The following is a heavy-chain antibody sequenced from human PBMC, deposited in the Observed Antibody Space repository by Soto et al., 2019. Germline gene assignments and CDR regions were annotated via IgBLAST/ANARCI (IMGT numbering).Heavy chain of an antibody. D-gene: IGHD2-2*01. CDR3: ATTGSNCSSTSCYPPPRLSGVDV. V-gene: IGHV1-24*01. J-gene: IGHJ6*02. CDR1: GYTLTELS. Sequence: GASVKVSCKVSGYTLTELSMHWVRQAPGKGLEWMGGFDPEDGETIYAQKLQGRVTMTEDTSTDTAYMEMSSLRSEDTAVYYCATTGSNCSSTSCYPPPRLSGVDVWGQGTTVTVSS. CDR2: FDPEDGET.